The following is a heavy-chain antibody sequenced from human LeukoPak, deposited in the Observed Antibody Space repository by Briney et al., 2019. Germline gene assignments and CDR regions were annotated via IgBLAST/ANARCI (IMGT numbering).Heavy chain of an antibody. J-gene: IGHJ5*02. CDR1: GDSVSSNSAA. CDR2: TYYRSKWYN. V-gene: IGHV6-1*01. D-gene: IGHD2-2*01. CDR3: ARAYCSSTSCRLATQDWFDP. Sequence: SQTLSLTCAISGDSVSSNSAAWNWIRQSPSRGLEWLGRTYYRSKWYNDCAVSVKSRLTINPDTSKNQFSLQLNSVTPEDTAVYYCARAYCSSTSCRLATQDWFDPWGQGTLVTVSS.